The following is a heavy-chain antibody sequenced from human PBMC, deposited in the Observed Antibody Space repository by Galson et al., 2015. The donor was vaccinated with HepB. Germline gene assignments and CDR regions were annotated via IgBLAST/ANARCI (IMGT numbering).Heavy chain of an antibody. V-gene: IGHV5-51*01. Sequence: QSGAEVKKPGESLKISCKGSGYSFTSYWIGWVRQMPGKGLEWMGIIYPGDSGTRYSPSFQGQVTIPADKSISTAYLQWSSLKASDTAMYYCARHSGYDFYGYGMDVWGQGTTVTVSS. CDR2: IYPGDSGT. CDR1: GYSFTSYW. D-gene: IGHD5-12*01. CDR3: ARHSGYDFYGYGMDV. J-gene: IGHJ6*02.